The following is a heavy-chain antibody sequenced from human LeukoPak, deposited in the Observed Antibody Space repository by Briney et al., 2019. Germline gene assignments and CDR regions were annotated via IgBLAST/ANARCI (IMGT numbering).Heavy chain of an antibody. CDR3: ARVRATSPDSFDI. CDR2: IYTSGST. V-gene: IGHV4-61*02. CDR1: GGSISSSSYY. Sequence: PSDTLSLTCTVSGGSISSSSYYWSWIRQPAGKGLEWIGRIYTSGSTNYNPSLKTRVTMSVDTSKNQFSLKLSSVTAADTAVYYCARVRATSPDSFDIWGQGTMVTVFS. J-gene: IGHJ3*02. D-gene: IGHD2-2*01.